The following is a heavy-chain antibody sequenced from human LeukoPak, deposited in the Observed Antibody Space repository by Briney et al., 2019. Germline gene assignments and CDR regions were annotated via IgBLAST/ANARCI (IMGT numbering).Heavy chain of an antibody. D-gene: IGHD6-13*01. Sequence: ASMKVSCKASGGTFSSYAISWVRQAPGQGLEWMGWINPNSGGTNYAQKFQGRVTMTRDTSISTAYMELSSLRSDDTAVYYCARAEYTSKLDYWGQGALVTVSS. J-gene: IGHJ4*02. CDR2: INPNSGGT. CDR3: ARAEYTSKLDY. V-gene: IGHV1-2*02. CDR1: GGTFSSYA.